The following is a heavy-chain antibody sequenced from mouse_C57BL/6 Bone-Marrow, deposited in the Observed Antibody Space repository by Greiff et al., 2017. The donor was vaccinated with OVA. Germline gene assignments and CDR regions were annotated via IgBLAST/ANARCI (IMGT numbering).Heavy chain of an antibody. CDR2: IYPGGGYT. CDR1: GYTFTNYW. V-gene: IGHV1-63*01. J-gene: IGHJ3*01. CDR3: ARNDYDGTWFAY. Sequence: VQLVESGAELVRPGTSVKMSCKASGYTFTNYWIGWAKQRPGHGLEWIGDIYPGGGYTNYNEKFKGKATLTADKSSSTAYMQFSSLTSEDSAIYYCARNDYDGTWFAYWGQGTLVTVSA. D-gene: IGHD2-4*01.